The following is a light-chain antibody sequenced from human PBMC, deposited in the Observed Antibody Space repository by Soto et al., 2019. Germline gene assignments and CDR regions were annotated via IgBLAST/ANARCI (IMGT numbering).Light chain of an antibody. V-gene: IGKV3-15*01. Sequence: EIVMTQSPATLSVSPGEGATLSCRASQSIHSELAWYQQKPGQAPRLLIYDASTRATGIPARFSGSGSGTEFTLTISSLQSEDFAVYYCQQYTNWPPLTFGGGTKVEI. CDR3: QQYTNWPPLT. CDR2: DAS. J-gene: IGKJ4*01. CDR1: QSIHSE.